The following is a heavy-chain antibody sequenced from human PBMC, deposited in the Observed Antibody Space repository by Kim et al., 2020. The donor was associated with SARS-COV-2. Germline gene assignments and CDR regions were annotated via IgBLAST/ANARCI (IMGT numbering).Heavy chain of an antibody. J-gene: IGHJ5*02. CDR2: ISYDGSNK. CDR1: GFTFSSYG. D-gene: IGHD2-2*01. Sequence: GGSLRLSCAASGFTFSSYGMHWVRQAPGKGLEWVAVISYDGSNKYYADSVKGRFTISRDNSKNTLYLQMNSLRAEDTAVYYCAKEGYCSSTSCYDGFWFDPWGQGTLVTVSS. V-gene: IGHV3-30*18. CDR3: AKEGYCSSTSCYDGFWFDP.